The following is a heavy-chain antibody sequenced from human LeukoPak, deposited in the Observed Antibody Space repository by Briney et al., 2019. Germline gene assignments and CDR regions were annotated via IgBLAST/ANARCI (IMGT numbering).Heavy chain of an antibody. CDR1: GGSISSYY. J-gene: IGHJ4*02. CDR3: ARAIRADY. Sequence: PSETLSLTCTVSGGSISSYYWSWIRQPPGKGLEWIGYIYYIGSTNYNPSLKSRVTISVDTSKNQFSLKLSSVTAADTAVYYCARAIRADYWGQGTLVTVSS. V-gene: IGHV4-59*01. D-gene: IGHD2-21*01. CDR2: IYYIGST.